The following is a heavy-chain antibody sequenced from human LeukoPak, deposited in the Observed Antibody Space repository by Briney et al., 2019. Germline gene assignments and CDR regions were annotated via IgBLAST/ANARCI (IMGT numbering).Heavy chain of an antibody. J-gene: IGHJ3*02. D-gene: IGHD6-19*01. V-gene: IGHV4-59*01. CDR2: IYHSGST. CDR3: ARDRLRLLPAFDI. CDR1: GGSISSYY. Sequence: NPSETLSLTCTVSGGSISSYYWSWIRQPPGKGLEWVGYIYHSGSTSYNPSLKSRVTISVDTAKNQFSLKLSSVTAADTAVYYCARDRLRLLPAFDIWGQGTMVTVSS.